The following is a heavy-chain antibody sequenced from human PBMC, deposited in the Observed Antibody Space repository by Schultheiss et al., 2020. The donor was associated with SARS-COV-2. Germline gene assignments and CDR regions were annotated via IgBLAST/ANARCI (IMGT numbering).Heavy chain of an antibody. CDR1: GFTFSSYG. CDR3: ARGGLNDPELEDWFDP. CDR2: IWYDGSNK. Sequence: GGSLRLSCAASGFTFSSYGMHWVRQAPGKGLEWVAVIWYDGSNKYYADSVKGRFTISRDNSKNTLYLQMNSLRAEDTAVYYCARGGLNDPELEDWFDPWGQGTLVTVSS. V-gene: IGHV3-33*01. D-gene: IGHD1-1*01. J-gene: IGHJ5*02.